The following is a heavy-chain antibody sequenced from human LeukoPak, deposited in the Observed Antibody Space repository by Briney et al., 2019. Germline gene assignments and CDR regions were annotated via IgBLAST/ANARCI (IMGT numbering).Heavy chain of an antibody. CDR2: IISNSGGT. J-gene: IGHJ4*02. Sequence: ASVKVSCKASGYTFTGYYMHWVRQAPGQGLEWMGWIISNSGGTNYAQKFQGRVTMTRDTSISTAYMELSRLRSDDTAVYYCARSPHILTGENFDYWGQGTLVTVSS. CDR1: GYTFTGYY. CDR3: ARSPHILTGENFDY. V-gene: IGHV1-2*02. D-gene: IGHD3-9*01.